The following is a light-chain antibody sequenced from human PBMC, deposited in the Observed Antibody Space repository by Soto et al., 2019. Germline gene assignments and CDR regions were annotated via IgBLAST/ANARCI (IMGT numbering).Light chain of an antibody. J-gene: IGKJ1*01. CDR1: QSVLYSSNNKNY. CDR3: QQFYSTPRT. V-gene: IGKV4-1*01. CDR2: WAS. Sequence: DIVMTQSPDSLAVSLGERATINCKSSQSVLYSSNNKNYLAWYQQRPGHPPRLLISWASTRGSGVPARFSGSGSGTDFTLTISGLQAEDVAVYYCQQFYSTPRTFGLGTKVEIK.